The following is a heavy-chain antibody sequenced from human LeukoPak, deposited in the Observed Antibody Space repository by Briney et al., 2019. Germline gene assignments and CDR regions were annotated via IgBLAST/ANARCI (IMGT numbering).Heavy chain of an antibody. V-gene: IGHV1-2*02. Sequence: GASVKVSCKASGYTFTGYYMHWVRQAPGQGLEWMGWINPNSGGTNYAQKFQGRGTMTRDTSISTAYMELSRLRSDDTAVYYCARDRGYCSSTSCYYYFDYWGQGTLVTVSS. CDR1: GYTFTGYY. J-gene: IGHJ4*02. CDR3: ARDRGYCSSTSCYYYFDY. D-gene: IGHD2-2*01. CDR2: INPNSGGT.